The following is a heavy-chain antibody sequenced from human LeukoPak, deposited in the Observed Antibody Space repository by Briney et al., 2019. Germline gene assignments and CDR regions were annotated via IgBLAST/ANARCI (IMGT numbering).Heavy chain of an antibody. Sequence: GGSLRLSCTTSGFIFGDHGVSWFRQAPGKGPEWVGFIQSKTFGGTTQYAASVKGRFSISRDDSKSMAYLQMTSLKTEDTAMYYCSRSVIIGAAYFDYWGQGTLVTVSS. CDR1: GFIFGDHG. D-gene: IGHD1-26*01. J-gene: IGHJ4*02. CDR3: SRSVIIGAAYFDY. CDR2: IQSKTFGGTT. V-gene: IGHV3-49*03.